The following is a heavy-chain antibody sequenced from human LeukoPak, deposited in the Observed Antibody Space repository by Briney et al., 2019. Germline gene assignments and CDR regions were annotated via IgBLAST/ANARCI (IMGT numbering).Heavy chain of an antibody. J-gene: IGHJ4*02. CDR1: GGTFSSYA. V-gene: IGHV1-69*04. CDR2: IIPILGIA. Sequence: SVKVSCKASGGTFSSYAISWVRQAPGQGLEWMGRIIPILGIANYAQKFQGRVTITADKSTSTAYMELRSLRSEDTAVYYCARGCSGGSCYLDYWGQGTLVTVSS. D-gene: IGHD2-15*01. CDR3: ARGCSGGSCYLDY.